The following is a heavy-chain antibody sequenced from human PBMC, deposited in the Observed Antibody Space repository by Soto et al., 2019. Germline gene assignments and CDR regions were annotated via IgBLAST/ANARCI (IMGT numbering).Heavy chain of an antibody. V-gene: IGHV3-48*01. CDR2: ISSSSSTI. J-gene: IGHJ3*02. CDR3: ARRYCSSTSCYLFAFDI. CDR1: GFTFSSYS. D-gene: IGHD2-2*01. Sequence: GGSLRLSCAASGFTFSSYSMNWVRQAPGKGLEWVSYISSSSSTIYYADSVKGRFTISRDNAKNSLYLQMNSLRAEDTAVYYCARRYCSSTSCYLFAFDIWGQGTMVTVSS.